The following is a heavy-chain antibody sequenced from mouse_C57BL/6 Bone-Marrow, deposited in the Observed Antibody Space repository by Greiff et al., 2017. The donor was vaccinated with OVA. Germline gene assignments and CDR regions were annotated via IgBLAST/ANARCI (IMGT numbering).Heavy chain of an antibody. J-gene: IGHJ4*01. D-gene: IGHD2-3*01. CDR3: ARGWLLRLYYAMDD. CDR2: IDPNSGGT. CDR1: GYTFTSYW. V-gene: IGHV1-72*01. Sequence: QVQLQQPGAELVKPGASVKLSCKASGYTFTSYWMHWVKQRPGRGLEWIGRIDPNSGGTKYNEKFKSKATLTVDKPSRTAYMQLSSLTSEDAAVYYGARGWLLRLYYAMDDWGQGTSVTVSS.